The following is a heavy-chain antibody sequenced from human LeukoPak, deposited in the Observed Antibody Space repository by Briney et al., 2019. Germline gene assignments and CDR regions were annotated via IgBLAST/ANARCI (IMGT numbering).Heavy chain of an antibody. CDR2: IIPILGIA. J-gene: IGHJ3*02. V-gene: IGHV1-69*04. Sequence: ALVKVSCKASGGTFSSYAISWVRQAPGQGLEWMGRIIPILGIANYAQKFQGRVTITADKSTSTAYMELSSLRSEDTAVYYCAKYDSSGYYSDAFDIWGQGTMVTVSS. CDR1: GGTFSSYA. D-gene: IGHD3-22*01. CDR3: AKYDSSGYYSDAFDI.